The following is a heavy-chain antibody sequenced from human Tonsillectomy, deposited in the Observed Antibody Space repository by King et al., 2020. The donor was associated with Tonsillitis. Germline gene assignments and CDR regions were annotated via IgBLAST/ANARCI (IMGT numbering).Heavy chain of an antibody. D-gene: IGHD6-13*01. Sequence: VQLVESGGGLVKPGGSLRLSCAASGFTFRNYDMTWIRQAPGKGLEWVSYISPSGGSIYYTDSVKGRFTISRDNAEDSLYLQMSSLRAEDTAVYYCAGYLYSSNCFDYWGQGTPVTVSS. V-gene: IGHV3-11*01. CDR3: AGYLYSSNCFDY. CDR2: ISPSGGSI. CDR1: GFTFRNYD. J-gene: IGHJ4*02.